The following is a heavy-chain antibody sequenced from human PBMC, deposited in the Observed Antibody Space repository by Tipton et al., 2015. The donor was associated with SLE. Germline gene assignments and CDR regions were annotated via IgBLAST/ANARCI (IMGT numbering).Heavy chain of an antibody. J-gene: IGHJ2*01. CDR2: ISYDGSNK. CDR1: GFTFSSYG. CDR3: AKAERFWYFDL. Sequence: SLRLSCAASGFTFSSYGMHWVRQAPGKELEWVAVISYDGSNKYYGDSVKGRLTISRDNSKNTLYLQMNSLRAEDTAVYYCAKAERFWYFDLWGRGTLVTVSS. D-gene: IGHD1-1*01. V-gene: IGHV3-30*18.